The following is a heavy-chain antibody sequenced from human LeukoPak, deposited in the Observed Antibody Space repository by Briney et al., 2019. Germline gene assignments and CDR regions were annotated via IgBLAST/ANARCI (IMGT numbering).Heavy chain of an antibody. CDR3: AGGISGGDY. CDR2: INPNGGGT. J-gene: IGHJ4*02. D-gene: IGHD3-10*01. V-gene: IGHV1-2*02. CDR1: VYTCTVYY. Sequence: ASVKVSLKATVYTCTVYYFYWDWQAPGPGLEWMGWINPNGGGTNYAQKFQGRVTMTRDTSISTAYMEMSRLRSDDTALYYCAGGISGGDYWGQGNLVTVSS.